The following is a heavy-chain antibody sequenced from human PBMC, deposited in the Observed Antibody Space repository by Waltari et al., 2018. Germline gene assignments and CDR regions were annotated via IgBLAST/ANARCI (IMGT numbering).Heavy chain of an antibody. D-gene: IGHD3-9*01. Sequence: QLQLQESGPGLVKPSETLSLACTVSGDYIPNTNSHWAGIRQPPGTGLQWFPPIFLHGTSYYNPSLKSRVLISVDTSKNQFSLRVTSVTVADTAVYFCARRVGDVLTGWPEFFDYWGQGNMVIVSP. J-gene: IGHJ4*02. CDR3: ARRVGDVLTGWPEFFDY. CDR2: IFLHGTS. CDR1: GDYIPNTNSH. V-gene: IGHV4-39*07.